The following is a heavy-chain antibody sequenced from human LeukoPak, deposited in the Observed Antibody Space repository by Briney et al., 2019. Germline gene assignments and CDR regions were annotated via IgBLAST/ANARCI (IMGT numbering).Heavy chain of an antibody. D-gene: IGHD2-15*01. CDR2: IYPGDSDT. V-gene: IGHV5-51*01. CDR1: GSCFTSYW. Sequence: GASLKISCKGSGSCFTSYWIGWVRQMPGKGLEWMGIIYPGDSDTRYSPSFQGQVTISADKSISTPYLQWGNLKASDTAMYYWARRVVAATDAFDIWGQGTMVTVSS. J-gene: IGHJ3*02. CDR3: ARRVVAATDAFDI.